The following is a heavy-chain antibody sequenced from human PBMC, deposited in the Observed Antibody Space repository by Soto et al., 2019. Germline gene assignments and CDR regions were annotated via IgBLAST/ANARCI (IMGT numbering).Heavy chain of an antibody. CDR3: TREVNWNYASWFDY. V-gene: IGHV3-49*03. CDR2: IRSKAYGGTT. D-gene: IGHD1-7*01. CDR1: GFTFGDYA. Sequence: PGWSLRLSCTASGFTFGDYAMSWFRQAPGKGLEWVGFIRSKAYGGTTEYAASVKGRFTISRDDSKSIAYLQMNSLKTEDTAVYYCTREVNWNYASWFDYWGQGTRVTVSS. J-gene: IGHJ4*02.